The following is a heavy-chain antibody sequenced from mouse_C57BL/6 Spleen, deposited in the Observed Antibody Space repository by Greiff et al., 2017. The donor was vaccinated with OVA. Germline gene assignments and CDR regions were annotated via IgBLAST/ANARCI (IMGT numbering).Heavy chain of an antibody. D-gene: IGHD3-2*02. Sequence: EVKVVESGEGLVKPGGSLKLSCAASGFTFSSYAMSWVRQTPEKRLEWVAYISSGGDYIYYADTVKGRFTISRDNARNTLYLQMSSLKSEDTAMYYCTRGLDSSGYYAMDYWGQGTSVTVSS. J-gene: IGHJ4*01. CDR2: ISSGGDYI. CDR3: TRGLDSSGYYAMDY. CDR1: GFTFSSYA. V-gene: IGHV5-9-1*02.